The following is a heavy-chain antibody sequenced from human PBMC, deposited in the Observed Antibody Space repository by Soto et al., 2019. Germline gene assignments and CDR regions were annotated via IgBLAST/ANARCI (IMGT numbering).Heavy chain of an antibody. CDR2: INSFNGNT. CDR1: GYIFINYG. V-gene: IGHV1-18*01. D-gene: IGHD3-10*01. Sequence: QVQLVQSGAEVKQPGASVKVSCKTSGYIFINYGISWVRQAPGQGLEWMGWINSFNGNTNSAQKLQTRVTMTTDTSTNTAYMELGSLTVDDTAVYYCARSAGVVDGDDYWGQGTLVTVSS. J-gene: IGHJ4*02. CDR3: ARSAGVVDGDDY.